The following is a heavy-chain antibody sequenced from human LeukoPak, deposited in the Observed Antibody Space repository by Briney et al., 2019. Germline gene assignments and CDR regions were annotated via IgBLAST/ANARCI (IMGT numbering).Heavy chain of an antibody. Sequence: ASVKVSCKASGYTFTSYYMHWVRQAPGQGLEWMGIINPSGGSTSYAQKFQGRVSMTRDMSTSTVYMELSSLKSEDTAVYYCARDGYSSSWYGLWLVQDLGYWGQGTLVTVSS. CDR2: INPSGGST. CDR3: ARDGYSSSWYGLWLVQDLGY. J-gene: IGHJ4*02. D-gene: IGHD6-13*01. CDR1: GYTFTSYY. V-gene: IGHV1-46*01.